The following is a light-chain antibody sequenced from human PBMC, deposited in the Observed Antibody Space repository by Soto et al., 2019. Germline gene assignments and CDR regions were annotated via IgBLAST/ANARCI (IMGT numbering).Light chain of an antibody. Sequence: EIVLTQSPGTLSLSPGERATHSCRASQSVSSSYLAWYQQKPGQAPRLLIYGASSRATGIPDRFSGSGSGTDFTLTISRLEPEDFAVYYCQQYGSSPITFGQGTRWRL. CDR3: QQYGSSPIT. CDR2: GAS. J-gene: IGKJ5*01. CDR1: QSVSSSY. V-gene: IGKV3-20*01.